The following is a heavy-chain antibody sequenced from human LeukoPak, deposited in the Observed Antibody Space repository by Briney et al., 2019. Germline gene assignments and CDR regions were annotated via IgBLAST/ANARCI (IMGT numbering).Heavy chain of an antibody. Sequence: EASVKVSCKASGGTFSSYAISWVRQAPGQGLEWMGGIIPIFGTANYAQKSQGRVTITADESTSTAYMELSSLRSEDTAVYYCAFYKKLRITMIVPGSVFNIGAKGTRVTV. D-gene: IGHD3-22*01. CDR3: AFYKKLRITMIVPGSVFNI. J-gene: IGHJ3*02. CDR1: GGTFSSYA. V-gene: IGHV1-69*13. CDR2: IIPIFGTA.